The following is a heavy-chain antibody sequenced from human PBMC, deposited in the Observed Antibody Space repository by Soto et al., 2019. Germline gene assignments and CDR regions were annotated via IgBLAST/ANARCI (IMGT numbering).Heavy chain of an antibody. CDR1: SGPSSSHN. CDR2: VYYTGDT. Sequence: QVQLQQSGPGLVKPSETLSLTCTVSSGPSSSHNWGWIRQPPGRGLEWIGYVYYTGDTSYNPSLKSRVTISADTSTNHISLALRSVTAADTAVYDCVRQGIGPLHGIVDVWGQGTTGSVSS. V-gene: IGHV4-59*08. D-gene: IGHD3-10*01. J-gene: IGHJ6*02. CDR3: VRQGIGPLHGIVDV.